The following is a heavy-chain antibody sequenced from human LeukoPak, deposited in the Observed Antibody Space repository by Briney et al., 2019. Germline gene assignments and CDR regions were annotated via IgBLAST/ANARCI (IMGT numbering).Heavy chain of an antibody. CDR1: GGSISSYY. J-gene: IGHJ4*02. V-gene: IGHV4-59*01. Sequence: SETLSLTCTVSGGSISSYYWAWIRQPPGKGLEWIGYIYYSGSTNYNPSLKSRVTISVDTSKKQFSLKLSSVTAADTAVYYCARKGLTGGLDYWGQGTLVTVSS. CDR2: IYYSGST. D-gene: IGHD2-8*02. CDR3: ARKGLTGGLDY.